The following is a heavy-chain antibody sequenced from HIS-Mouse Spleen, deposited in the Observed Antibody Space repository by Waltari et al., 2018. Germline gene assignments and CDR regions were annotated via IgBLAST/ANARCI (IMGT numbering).Heavy chain of an antibody. Sequence: QVQLVESGGGVVQPGRSLRLSCAASGFTFSSYGMPWVRQAPGKGLEWLAVIWYDGSNKYYADSVKGRFTISRDNSKNTLYLQMNSLRAEDTAVYYCAKGGLMVYAIGDYWGQGTLVTVSS. D-gene: IGHD2-8*01. V-gene: IGHV3-33*06. J-gene: IGHJ4*02. CDR2: IWYDGSNK. CDR1: GFTFSSYG. CDR3: AKGGLMVYAIGDY.